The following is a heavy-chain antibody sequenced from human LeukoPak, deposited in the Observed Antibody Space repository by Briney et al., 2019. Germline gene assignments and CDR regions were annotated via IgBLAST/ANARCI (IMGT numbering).Heavy chain of an antibody. CDR1: GYTFTSYG. V-gene: IGHV1-18*01. Sequence: ASVKVSCRASGYTFTSYGISWVRQAPGQGLEWMGWISAYNGNTNYAQKPQGRVTMTTDTSTSTAYMELRSLRSDDTAVYYCARDHIVVVPAATDYWGQGTLVTVSS. J-gene: IGHJ4*02. D-gene: IGHD2-2*01. CDR2: ISAYNGNT. CDR3: ARDHIVVVPAATDY.